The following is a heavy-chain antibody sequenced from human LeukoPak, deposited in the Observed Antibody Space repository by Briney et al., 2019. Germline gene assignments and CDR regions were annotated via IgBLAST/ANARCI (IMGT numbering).Heavy chain of an antibody. CDR2: ISSSSSYI. V-gene: IGHV3-21*01. CDR3: ARDQFLDGYNYDGDY. CDR1: GFTFSSYS. Sequence: PGGSLRLSCAASGFTFSSYSMNWARQAPGKGLEWVSSISSSSSYIYYADSVKGRFTISRDNAKNSLYLQMNSLRAEDTAVYYCARDQFLDGYNYDGDYWGQGTLVTVSS. J-gene: IGHJ4*02. D-gene: IGHD5-24*01.